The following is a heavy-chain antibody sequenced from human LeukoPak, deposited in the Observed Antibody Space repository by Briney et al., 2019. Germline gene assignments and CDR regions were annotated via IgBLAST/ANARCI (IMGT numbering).Heavy chain of an antibody. CDR1: GGSISNYY. Sequence: SETLSLTCTVSGGSISNYYWTWIRQPAGKGLEWIGRIYTSGSTNYNPSLKSRVTMSVDTSKNQFSLKLSSVTAADTAVYYCARDTRSYSSVFFDRWGQGTLVTVSS. J-gene: IGHJ5*02. CDR2: IYTSGST. D-gene: IGHD6-25*01. CDR3: ARDTRSYSSVFFDR. V-gene: IGHV4-4*07.